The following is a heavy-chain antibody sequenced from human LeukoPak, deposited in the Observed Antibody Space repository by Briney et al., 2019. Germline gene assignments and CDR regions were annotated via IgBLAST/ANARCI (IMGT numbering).Heavy chain of an antibody. CDR3: VRDKGSGSYYAALDY. V-gene: IGHV3-48*03. Sequence: PGGSLRLSCVASGFTFSSYEMNWVRQAPGKGLEWVSYISSSGRSIYYADSVKGRFTISRDNAKKSLYLQMNSLRAEDTAVYYCVRDKGSGSYYAALDYWGQGTLVTVSS. D-gene: IGHD1-26*01. CDR1: GFTFSSYE. CDR2: ISSSGRSI. J-gene: IGHJ4*02.